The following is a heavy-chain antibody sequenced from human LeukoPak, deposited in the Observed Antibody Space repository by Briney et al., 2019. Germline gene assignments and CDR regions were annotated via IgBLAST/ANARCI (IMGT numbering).Heavy chain of an antibody. V-gene: IGHV5-51*01. J-gene: IGHJ5*02. CDR2: IYPGDSDT. D-gene: IGHD6-13*01. Sequence: GESLKISCKGSGYTFTSYWIGWVRQMPGKGLEWMGIIYPGDSDTRYSPSFEGQVTISADKSISTAYLQWSSLKASDTAIYYCARHFGGEGYSSSWYWFDPWGQGTPVTVSS. CDR3: ARHFGGEGYSSSWYWFDP. CDR1: GYTFTSYW.